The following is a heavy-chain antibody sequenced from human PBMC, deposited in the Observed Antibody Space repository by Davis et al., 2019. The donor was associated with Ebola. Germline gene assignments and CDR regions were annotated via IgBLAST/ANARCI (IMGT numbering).Heavy chain of an antibody. D-gene: IGHD6-6*01. Sequence: ASVTVSCKASGYTFTTYGISWVRQAPGQGLEWMGWISTYNGNTNYAQKLQGRVTMTTDTSTSTAYMELRSLRSDDTAVYYCARDNRQLDYYYYGMDVWGQGTTVTVSS. CDR1: GYTFTTYG. CDR2: ISTYNGNT. V-gene: IGHV1-18*01. CDR3: ARDNRQLDYYYYGMDV. J-gene: IGHJ6*02.